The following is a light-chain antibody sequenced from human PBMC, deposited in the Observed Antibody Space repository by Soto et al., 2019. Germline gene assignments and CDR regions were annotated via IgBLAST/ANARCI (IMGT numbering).Light chain of an antibody. CDR2: EVN. J-gene: IGLJ1*01. CDR3: CSYAGTVAYV. Sequence: CDLTRPAPVSGSHFRWMPFPCADNGSDAGAYNLVSWYQQHPVKAPKLIICEVNTRPSGISNRFSGSKSGDTASLTISGLQAEDEADYFCCSYAGTVAYVFGTVTKVTVL. V-gene: IGLV2-23*02. CDR1: GSDAGAYNL.